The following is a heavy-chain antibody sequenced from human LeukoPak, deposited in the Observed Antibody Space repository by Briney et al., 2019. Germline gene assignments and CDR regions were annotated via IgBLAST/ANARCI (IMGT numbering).Heavy chain of an antibody. J-gene: IGHJ4*02. CDR1: GFTFNRFY. CDR2: LVYDARS. Sequence: GGSLRLSCSASGFTFNRFYLHWVRQAPGKGLEWVARLVYDARSDYANSVKGRFSISRDDSKNTLFLDMSNLRVEDTALYYCARDLSAAFDFWGQGVLVTVSS. D-gene: IGHD6-25*01. V-gene: IGHV3-33*08. CDR3: ARDLSAAFDF.